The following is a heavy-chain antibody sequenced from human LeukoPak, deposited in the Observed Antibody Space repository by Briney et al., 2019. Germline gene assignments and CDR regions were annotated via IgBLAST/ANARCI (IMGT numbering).Heavy chain of an antibody. V-gene: IGHV4-4*09. CDR2: IYTSGST. J-gene: IGHJ3*02. Sequence: SETLSLTCTVSGGSISSYYWSWIRQPPGKGLEWIGYIYTSGSTNYNPSTESRVTISVYTSKNQFPLKLSSVTAADTAVYYCARGYCSGGSCYVPFDIWGQGTMVTVSS. CDR1: GGSISSYY. D-gene: IGHD2-15*01. CDR3: ARGYCSGGSCYVPFDI.